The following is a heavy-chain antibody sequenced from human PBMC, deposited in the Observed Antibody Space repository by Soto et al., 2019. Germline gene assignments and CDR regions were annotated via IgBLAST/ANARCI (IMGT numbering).Heavy chain of an antibody. D-gene: IGHD2-15*01. CDR2: INAGNGNT. CDR1: GYTFTSYA. J-gene: IGHJ6*02. Sequence: QVQLVQSGAEEKKPGASVKVSCKASGYTFTSYAMHWVRQAPGQRLEWMGWINAGNGNTKYSQKFQGRVTITRDTSASTAYRELSSLRSEDTAVYYCASTYCSGGSCRGRSEGFYYYYGMDVWGQGTTVTVSS. CDR3: ASTYCSGGSCRGRSEGFYYYYGMDV. V-gene: IGHV1-3*05.